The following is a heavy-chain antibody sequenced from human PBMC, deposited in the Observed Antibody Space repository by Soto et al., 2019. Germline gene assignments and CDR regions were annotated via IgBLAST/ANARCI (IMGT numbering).Heavy chain of an antibody. CDR2: ISYDGSNK. Sequence: QVQLVESGGGVVQPGRSLRLSCAASGFTFSSYAMHWVRQAPGKGLEWVAVISYDGSNKYYADSVKGRFTISRDNSKNTLYLQMNSLRAEDPAVYYCARDGPRGLTPVTTPYYYYGMDVWGQGPTVTVSS. V-gene: IGHV3-30-3*01. CDR3: ARDGPRGLTPVTTPYYYYGMDV. CDR1: GFTFSSYA. D-gene: IGHD4-17*01. J-gene: IGHJ6*02.